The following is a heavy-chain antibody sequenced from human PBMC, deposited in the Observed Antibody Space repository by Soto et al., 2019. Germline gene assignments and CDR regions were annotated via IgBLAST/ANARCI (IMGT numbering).Heavy chain of an antibody. Sequence: EVQLLESGGGLVQPGGSLRLSCAASGFTFNSYAMSWVRQAPGKGLEWVSTISRSGSGTFYADSVKGRFTISRDNSKSTLYLQMNSLRAEDTAVYYCAKYASSDGSGSRPDYWGQGTLVTVSS. D-gene: IGHD3-10*01. CDR2: ISRSGSGT. CDR1: GFTFNSYA. CDR3: AKYASSDGSGSRPDY. V-gene: IGHV3-23*01. J-gene: IGHJ4*02.